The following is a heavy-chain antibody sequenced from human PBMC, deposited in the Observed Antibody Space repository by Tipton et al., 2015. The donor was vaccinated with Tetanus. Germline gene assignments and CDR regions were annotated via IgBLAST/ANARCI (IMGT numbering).Heavy chain of an antibody. CDR3: ARPPLGYCGGGNCFAWFDC. D-gene: IGHD2-15*01. J-gene: IGHJ4*02. CDR2: IFPSGST. V-gene: IGHV4-4*09. CDR1: GGSIRSYY. Sequence: TLSLTCNVSGGSIRSYYWSWIRQSPGKGLEWIGYIFPSGSTSYIPSLESRVTISVDTSKNQFSLKLSSVTAADTAVYYCARPPLGYCGGGNCFAWFDCWGQGALVTVSS.